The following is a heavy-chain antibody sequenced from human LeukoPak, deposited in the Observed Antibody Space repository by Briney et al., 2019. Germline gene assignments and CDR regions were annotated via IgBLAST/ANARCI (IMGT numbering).Heavy chain of an antibody. CDR2: INPNSGGT. D-gene: IGHD3-10*01. CDR3: TRGSTMVRGVTKAAWFDP. V-gene: IGHV1-2*02. CDR1: GYTFTGYY. J-gene: IGHJ5*02. Sequence: EASVKVSCKASGYTFTGYYMHWVRQAPGQGLAWMGWINPNSGGTNYAQKFQGRVTMTRDTSISTAYMELSRLRSDDTAVYYCTRGSTMVRGVTKAAWFDPWGQGTLVTVSS.